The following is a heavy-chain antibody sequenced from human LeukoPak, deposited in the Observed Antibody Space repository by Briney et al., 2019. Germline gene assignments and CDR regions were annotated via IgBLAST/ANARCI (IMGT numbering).Heavy chain of an antibody. CDR1: GGSIGSDNYY. Sequence: SETLSLTCTVSGGSIGSDNYYWSWIRQPPGKGLEWIGYIYYSGSTNYNPSLKSRVTISVDTSKNQFSLKLSSVTAADTAVYYCASLYSGYAIDYWGQGTLVTVSS. CDR3: ASLYSGYAIDY. D-gene: IGHD5-12*01. V-gene: IGHV4-61*01. CDR2: IYYSGST. J-gene: IGHJ4*02.